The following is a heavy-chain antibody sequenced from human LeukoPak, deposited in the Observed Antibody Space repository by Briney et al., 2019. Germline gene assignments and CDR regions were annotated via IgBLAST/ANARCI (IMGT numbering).Heavy chain of an antibody. Sequence: GGSLRLSCAASGFTFSSYGMHWVRQAPGKGLEWVAVISYDGSNKYYADSVKGRFTFSRDNSKNTLYLQMNSLRAEDTAVYYCAKFAGRYHDFWSGPTSDGAFDIWGQGTMVTVSS. CDR2: ISYDGSNK. D-gene: IGHD3-3*01. CDR3: AKFAGRYHDFWSGPTSDGAFDI. V-gene: IGHV3-30*18. J-gene: IGHJ3*02. CDR1: GFTFSSYG.